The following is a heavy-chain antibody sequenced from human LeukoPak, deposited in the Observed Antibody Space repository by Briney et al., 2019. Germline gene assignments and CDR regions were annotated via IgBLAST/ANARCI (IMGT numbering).Heavy chain of an antibody. D-gene: IGHD1-26*01. V-gene: IGHV3-23*01. CDR1: GFTFSSYA. CDR2: ISGSGGST. Sequence: GRSLRLPCAASGFTFSSYAMSWVRQAPGKGLEWVSAISGSGGSTYYADSVKGRFTISRDNSKNTLYLQMNSLRAEDTAVYYCAKDQSGSYPDPSYFDYWGQGTLVTVSS. J-gene: IGHJ4*02. CDR3: AKDQSGSYPDPSYFDY.